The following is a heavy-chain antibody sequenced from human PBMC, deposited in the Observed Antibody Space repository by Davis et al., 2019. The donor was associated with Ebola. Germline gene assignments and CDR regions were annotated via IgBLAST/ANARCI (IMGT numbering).Heavy chain of an antibody. V-gene: IGHV3-30*18. CDR3: AKDSTPHYDSPFYYYYYGMDV. CDR1: GFTFNTFW. CDR2: ISYDGSNK. J-gene: IGHJ6*02. Sequence: GESLKISCAASGFTFNTFWMHWVRQAPGKGLEWVAVISYDGSNKYYADSVKGRFTISRDNSKNTLYLQMNSLRAEDTDVYYCAKDSTPHYDSPFYYYYYGMDVWGQGTTVTVSS. D-gene: IGHD3-3*01.